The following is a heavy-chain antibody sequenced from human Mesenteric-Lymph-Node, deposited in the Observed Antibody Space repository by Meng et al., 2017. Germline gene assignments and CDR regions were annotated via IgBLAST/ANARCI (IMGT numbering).Heavy chain of an antibody. CDR3: AKDYSGCLDY. D-gene: IGHD6-19*01. V-gene: IGHV3-23*01. CDR1: GFTFSNYA. J-gene: IGHJ4*02. Sequence: GESLKISCAASGFTFSNYAMSWVRQAPGKGLEWVSAISGSGGSTYYADSVKGRFTISRDNSKNTLYLQMNSLRAEDTAVYYCAKDYSGCLDYWGQGTLVTVSS. CDR2: ISGSGGST.